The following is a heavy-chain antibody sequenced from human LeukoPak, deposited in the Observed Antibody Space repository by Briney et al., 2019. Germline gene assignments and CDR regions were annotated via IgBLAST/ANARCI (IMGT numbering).Heavy chain of an antibody. V-gene: IGHV4-61*02. D-gene: IGHD2-15*01. J-gene: IGHJ5*02. CDR3: ARGVGGYCSGGSCYSAPNWFDP. CDR2: IYTSGST. CDR1: GGSISSGSYY. Sequence: ESSETLSLTCTVSGGSISSGSYYWSWIRQPAGKGLEWIGRIYTSGSTNYNPSLRSRVTISVDTSKNQNQFSLKLSTVTAADTAVYYCARGVGGYCSGGSCYSAPNWFDPWGQGTLVTVSS.